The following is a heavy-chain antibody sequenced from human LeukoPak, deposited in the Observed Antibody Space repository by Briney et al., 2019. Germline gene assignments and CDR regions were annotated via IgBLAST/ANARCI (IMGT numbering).Heavy chain of an antibody. Sequence: SETLSLACTVSGGSISSSSYYWGWIRQPPGKGLEWIGSIYYSGSTYYNPSLKSRVTISVDTSKNQFSLKLSSVTAADTAVYYCAGRYSSSRYPYYGMDVWGQGTTVTVSS. CDR2: IYYSGST. CDR3: AGRYSSSRYPYYGMDV. J-gene: IGHJ6*02. CDR1: GGSISSSSYY. D-gene: IGHD6-13*01. V-gene: IGHV4-39*07.